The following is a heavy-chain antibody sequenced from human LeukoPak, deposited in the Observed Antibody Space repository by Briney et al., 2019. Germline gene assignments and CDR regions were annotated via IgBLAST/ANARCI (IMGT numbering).Heavy chain of an antibody. CDR2: ILYSGTT. D-gene: IGHD1-1*01. Sequence: SETLSLTCTVSGGSISPYDWSWIRQTPGKGLEWIGYILYSGTTTNYNPSLKSRVTISVDTSKNQFSLKLSSVTAADTAVYYCARVGDWNDLVYWGQGTLVTVSS. J-gene: IGHJ4*02. V-gene: IGHV4-59*01. CDR3: ARVGDWNDLVY. CDR1: GGSISPYD.